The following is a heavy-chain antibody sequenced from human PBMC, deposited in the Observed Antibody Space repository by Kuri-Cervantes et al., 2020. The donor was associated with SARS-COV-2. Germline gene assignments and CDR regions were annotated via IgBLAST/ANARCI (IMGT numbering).Heavy chain of an antibody. D-gene: IGHD1-26*01. Sequence: GESLKISCAASGFTFSSYWMHWVRQAPGKGLVWVSYISSSSSTIYYADSVKGRFTISRDNAKNSLYLQMNSLRDEDTAVYYCAREAPCRIVGAICYGMDVWGQGTTVTVSS. CDR3: AREAPCRIVGAICYGMDV. CDR2: ISSSSSTI. V-gene: IGHV3-48*02. J-gene: IGHJ6*02. CDR1: GFTFSSYW.